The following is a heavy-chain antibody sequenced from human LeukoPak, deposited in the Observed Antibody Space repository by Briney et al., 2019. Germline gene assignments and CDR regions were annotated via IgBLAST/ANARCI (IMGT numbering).Heavy chain of an antibody. Sequence: SETLSLTCAVYGGSFSGYYWSWIRRPPGKGLEWIGEINHSGSTNYNPSLKSRVTISVDTSKNQFSLKLSSVTAADTAVYYCARHVRGNWNDRIEGLDYWGQGTLVTVSS. CDR2: INHSGST. D-gene: IGHD1-20*01. CDR1: GGSFSGYY. CDR3: ARHVRGNWNDRIEGLDY. J-gene: IGHJ4*02. V-gene: IGHV4-34*01.